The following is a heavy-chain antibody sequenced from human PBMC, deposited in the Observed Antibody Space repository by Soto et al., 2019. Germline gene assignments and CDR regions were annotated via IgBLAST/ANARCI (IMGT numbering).Heavy chain of an antibody. D-gene: IGHD2-15*01. Sequence: QITLKESVPTLVKPTQTLTLTCTFSGFSLRISGVGVGWIRQPPGKALEWLALIYWDDDKRYSPSLKSRLTIPKDTSKNQVVLTMTTMDPVDTATYCRAHSATGSDAFDIWGQGTMVTVSS. J-gene: IGHJ3*02. CDR1: GFSLRISGVG. CDR2: IYWDDDK. CDR3: AHSATGSDAFDI. V-gene: IGHV2-5*02.